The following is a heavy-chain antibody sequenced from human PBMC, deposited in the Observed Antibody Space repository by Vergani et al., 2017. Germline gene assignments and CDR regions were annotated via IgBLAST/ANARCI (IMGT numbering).Heavy chain of an antibody. D-gene: IGHD3-16*01. CDR3: ARDTGDGDYLDY. CDR1: GFTFDDYA. V-gene: IGHV3-9*01. CDR2: ISWNSGSI. Sequence: EVQLVESGGGLVQPGRSLRLSCAASGFTFDDYAMHWVRQAPGKGLEWVSGISWNSGSIGYADSVKGRFTISRDNAKNTLYLQMNSLRAEDTAVYYCARDTGDGDYLDYWGQGTLVTVSS. J-gene: IGHJ4*02.